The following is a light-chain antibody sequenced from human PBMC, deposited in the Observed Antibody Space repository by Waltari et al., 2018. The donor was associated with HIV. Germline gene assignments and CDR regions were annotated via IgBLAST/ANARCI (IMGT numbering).Light chain of an antibody. Sequence: QSALTQPASVSGSPGQSITISCTGTSSDVGGSTYVSWYQQYPGKAPKLIIYDVTNRPSGVSNRFSGSKSGNTASLTISGLQAEDEADYYCCSYTSSITGRVFGTGTKVTVL. J-gene: IGLJ1*01. V-gene: IGLV2-14*03. CDR3: CSYTSSITGRV. CDR1: SSDVGGSTY. CDR2: DVT.